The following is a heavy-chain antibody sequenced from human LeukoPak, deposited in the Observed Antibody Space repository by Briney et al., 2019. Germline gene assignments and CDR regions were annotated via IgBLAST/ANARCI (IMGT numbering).Heavy chain of an antibody. CDR1: GGSISSYY. V-gene: IGHV4-4*07. D-gene: IGHD6-13*01. J-gene: IGHJ4*02. Sequence: KTSETLSLTCTVSGGSISSYYWSWIRQPPGKGLEWIGRIYTSGSTNYNPSLKSRVSMSVDTSKNQFSLKLSSVTAADTAVYYCARASRYSSSWYEDYWGQGTLVTVSS. CDR3: ARASRYSSSWYEDY. CDR2: IYTSGST.